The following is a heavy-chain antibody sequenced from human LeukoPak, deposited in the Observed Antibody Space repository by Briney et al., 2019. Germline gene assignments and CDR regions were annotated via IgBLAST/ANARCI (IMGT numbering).Heavy chain of an antibody. Sequence: ASVKVSCKASGYTFTSYYIHWVRHAPGQGLEWKGLINPSAGNTAYAQKFQGRGSMTSDTSTSTVYMELSSLRSEDTAVYYCARQKNDYGDYPDAFDIWGQGTMVTVSS. D-gene: IGHD4-17*01. J-gene: IGHJ3*02. CDR2: INPSAGNT. CDR3: ARQKNDYGDYPDAFDI. V-gene: IGHV1-46*01. CDR1: GYTFTSYY.